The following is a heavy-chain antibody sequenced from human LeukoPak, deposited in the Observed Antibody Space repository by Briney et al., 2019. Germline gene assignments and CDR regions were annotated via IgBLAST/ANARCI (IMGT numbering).Heavy chain of an antibody. D-gene: IGHD1-26*01. J-gene: IGHJ4*02. CDR3: VSDSVGATSWGIDY. Sequence: GGSLRLSCVASLCTPIRKILLSVGQTPGRGLEWVSSISGIRYNIYYADSVKGRFTISRDDANNSLYLQMNILRAADEDAYDCVSDSVGATSWGIDYWGQGTLVTVSS. V-gene: IGHV3-21*06. CDR1: LCTPIRKI. CDR2: ISGIRYNI.